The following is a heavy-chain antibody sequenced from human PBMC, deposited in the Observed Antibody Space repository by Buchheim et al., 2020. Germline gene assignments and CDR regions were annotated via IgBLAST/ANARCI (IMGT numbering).Heavy chain of an antibody. Sequence: QVQLQESGPGLVKPSGTLSLTCAVSGGSISSSNWWSWVRQPPGKGLEWIGYIYYSGSTYYNPSLKSRVTISVDTSKNQFPLKLSSVTAADTAVYYCARVSATTWSNDYWGQGTL. CDR1: GGSISSSNW. V-gene: IGHV4-4*02. J-gene: IGHJ4*02. CDR3: ARVSATTWSNDY. D-gene: IGHD2-2*01. CDR2: IYYSGST.